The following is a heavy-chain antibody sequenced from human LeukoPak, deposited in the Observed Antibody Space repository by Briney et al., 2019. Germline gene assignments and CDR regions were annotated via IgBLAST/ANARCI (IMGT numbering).Heavy chain of an antibody. CDR1: GYTFTSYD. CDR3: ARAMVRGQVGFAFGY. D-gene: IGHD3-10*01. CDR2: MNPNSGNT. J-gene: IGHJ4*02. V-gene: IGHV1-8*01. Sequence: ASVRVSCKASGYTFTSYDINWVRQAPGQGLEWMGWMNPNSGNTGYAQKFQGRVTMTRNTSISTAYMELSSLRSEDTAVYYCARAMVRGQVGFAFGYWGQGTLVTVSS.